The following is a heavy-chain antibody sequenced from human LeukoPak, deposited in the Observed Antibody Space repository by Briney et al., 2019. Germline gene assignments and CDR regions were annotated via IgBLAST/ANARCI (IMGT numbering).Heavy chain of an antibody. CDR1: GGSFCGYY. V-gene: IGHV4-34*01. CDR2: INHSGST. J-gene: IGHJ6*04. D-gene: IGHD6-19*01. CDR3: ARVSPYSSGWWLRGGMDV. Sequence: PSETLSLTCAVYGGSFCGYYWSWIRQPPGKGLEWIGEINHSGSTNYNPSLKSRVTISVDTSKNQFSLKLSSVTAADTAVYYCARVSPYSSGWWLRGGMDVWGKGTTVTVSS.